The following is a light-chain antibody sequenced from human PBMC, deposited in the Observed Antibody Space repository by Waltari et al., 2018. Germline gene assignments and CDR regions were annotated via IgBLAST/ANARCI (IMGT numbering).Light chain of an antibody. V-gene: IGLV1-40*01. CDR1: SSNIVAGYY. CDR3: QSYDRDLNAVL. J-gene: IGLJ2*01. Sequence: QSVLTQPPSVSGAPGPSVTISCTGSSSNIVAGYYVHWYQQIPGSAPKVLIYRDDNRPSGVPGRFSGSKSGTSASLSVTGLHVEDEADYFCQSYDRDLNAVLFGGGTKLTVL. CDR2: RDD.